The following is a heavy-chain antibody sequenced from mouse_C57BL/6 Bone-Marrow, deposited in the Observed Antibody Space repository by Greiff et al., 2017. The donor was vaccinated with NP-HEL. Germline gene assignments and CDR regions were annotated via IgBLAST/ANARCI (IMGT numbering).Heavy chain of an antibody. CDR1: GFSLTSYG. D-gene: IGHD1-1*01. CDR2: IWSDGST. CDR3: ARHGHYYGSSYEGYAMDY. V-gene: IGHV2-6-1*01. Sequence: QVQLQQSGPGLVAPSQSLSITCTVSGFSLTSYGVHWVRQPPGKGLEWLVVIWSDGSTTYNSALKSRLSISKDNSKSQVFLKMNSNQTDDTAMYYCARHGHYYGSSYEGYAMDYWGQGTSVTVSS. J-gene: IGHJ4*01.